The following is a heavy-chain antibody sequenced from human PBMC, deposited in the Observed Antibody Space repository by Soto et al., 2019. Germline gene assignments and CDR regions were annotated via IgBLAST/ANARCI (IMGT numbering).Heavy chain of an antibody. V-gene: IGHV3-30-3*01. D-gene: IGHD4-4*01. CDR2: ISYDGSNK. CDR1: GFTFSSYA. CDR3: AREATSYSNYPYYYYGMDV. Sequence: QVQLVESGGGVVQPGRSLRLSCAASGFTFSSYAMHWVRQAPGKGLEWVAVISYDGSNKYYADSVKGRFTISRDNSKNTLYLQMNSLRAEDTAVYYCAREATSYSNYPYYYYGMDVWGQGTTVTVS. J-gene: IGHJ6*02.